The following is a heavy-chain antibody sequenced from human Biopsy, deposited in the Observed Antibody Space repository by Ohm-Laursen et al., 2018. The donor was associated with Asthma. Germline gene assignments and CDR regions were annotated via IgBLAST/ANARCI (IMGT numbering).Heavy chain of an antibody. J-gene: IGHJ4*02. CDR1: GGTFGNYA. CDR3: SRDTLGYYFDT. D-gene: IGHD6-13*01. Sequence: SVKVSCKASGGTFGNYAISWVRQAPGLGLEWMGGISPVFGSTNIAQKFQGRVTISADIFTKTAYLEVSSLRAEDTAVYYCSRDTLGYYFDTWGQGTLVTVSS. CDR2: ISPVFGST. V-gene: IGHV1-69*06.